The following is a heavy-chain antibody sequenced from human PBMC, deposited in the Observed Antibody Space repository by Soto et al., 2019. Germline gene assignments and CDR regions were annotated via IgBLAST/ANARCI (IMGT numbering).Heavy chain of an antibody. J-gene: IGHJ4*02. D-gene: IGHD3-10*01. V-gene: IGHV4-39*01. Sequence: PSETLSLTCTVSGGSINIDNCYWGWIRQPPGKGLEWIGNIYFSGSTYYNPSLKSRVTISVDTSRNQFSLNLTSVTAADTAVYYCARTSRSYYGSEINDYWGQGTLVTVSS. CDR1: GGSINIDNCY. CDR2: IYFSGST. CDR3: ARTSRSYYGSEINDY.